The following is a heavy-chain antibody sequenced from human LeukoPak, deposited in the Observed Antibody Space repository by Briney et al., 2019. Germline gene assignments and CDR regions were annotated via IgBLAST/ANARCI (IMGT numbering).Heavy chain of an antibody. CDR1: GFIFSSYA. V-gene: IGHV3-23*01. CDR3: AKLDTAMVTNFDY. CDR2: ISGSGGST. Sequence: GGSLRLSCAASGFIFSSYAMSWVRQAPGKGLEWVSTISGSGGSTYYADSVKGRFTISRDNSKNTLYLQMNSLRAEDTAVYYCAKLDTAMVTNFDYWGQGTLVTVSS. J-gene: IGHJ4*02. D-gene: IGHD5-18*01.